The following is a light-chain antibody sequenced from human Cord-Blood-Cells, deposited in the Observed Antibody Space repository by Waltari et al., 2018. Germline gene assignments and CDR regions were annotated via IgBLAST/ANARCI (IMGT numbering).Light chain of an antibody. CDR1: SSYVGGYND. Sequence: QSALTPPRSVSGSPGQSVTISCTGTSSYVGGYNDVSWYQQHPGKAPKLMIYDVSKRPSGVPDRFSGSKSGNTASLTISGLQAEDEADYYCCSYAGSYTHYVFGTGTKVTVL. J-gene: IGLJ1*01. CDR3: CSYAGSYTHYV. CDR2: DVS. V-gene: IGLV2-11*02.